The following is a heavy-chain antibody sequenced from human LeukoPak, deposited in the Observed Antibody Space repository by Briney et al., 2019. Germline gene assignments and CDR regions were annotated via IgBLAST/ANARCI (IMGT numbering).Heavy chain of an antibody. Sequence: PGGSLRLSCPASGFTFSSDGMHWVRQAPGKGLEWVAVIWYDGSNKYYADSVKGRFTISRDNSKNTLYLQMNSLRAEDTAVYYCAKDRGIAVAGIYDYWGQGTLVTVSS. J-gene: IGHJ4*02. CDR2: IWYDGSNK. CDR1: GFTFSSDG. D-gene: IGHD6-19*01. V-gene: IGHV3-33*06. CDR3: AKDRGIAVAGIYDY.